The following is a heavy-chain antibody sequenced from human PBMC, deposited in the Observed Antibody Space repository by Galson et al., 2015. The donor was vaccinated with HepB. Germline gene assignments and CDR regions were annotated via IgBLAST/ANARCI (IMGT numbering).Heavy chain of an antibody. CDR3: ARTRAFGGGSPHFDY. V-gene: IGHV2-70*11. J-gene: IGHJ4*02. Sequence: PALVKPTQTLTLTCTFSGFSLSTSGMCVSWVRQPPGKALEWLARIDWDDDKYYSTSLKTRLTISKDTSKNQVVLTMTNMDPVDTATYYCARTRAFGGGSPHFDYWGQGTLVTVSS. CDR1: GFSLSTSGMC. D-gene: IGHD3-16*01. CDR2: IDWDDDK.